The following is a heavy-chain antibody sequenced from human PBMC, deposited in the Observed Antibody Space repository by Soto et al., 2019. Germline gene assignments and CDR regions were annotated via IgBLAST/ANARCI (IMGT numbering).Heavy chain of an antibody. V-gene: IGHV3-30-3*01. J-gene: IGHJ6*02. CDR2: ISYDGSIT. CDR3: ATGDKVPTTKYYYAMGV. D-gene: IGHD5-12*01. Sequence: PGGSLRLSCAASGFIFGTYIMHWVRQAPGKGLDWVAVISYDGSITYYADSVKGRFTISRDNSKNTLYLQMNSLRPEDTSVYYCATGDKVPTTKYYYAMGVWGQGTTVTVSS. CDR1: GFIFGTYI.